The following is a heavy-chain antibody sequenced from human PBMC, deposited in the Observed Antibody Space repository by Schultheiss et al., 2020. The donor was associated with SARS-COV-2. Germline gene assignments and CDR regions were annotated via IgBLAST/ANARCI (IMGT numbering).Heavy chain of an antibody. V-gene: IGHV3-23*01. CDR2: ISGSGGST. D-gene: IGHD2-2*01. Sequence: GESLKISCAASGFTFSSYSMNWVRQAPGKGLEWVSAISGSGGSTYYADSVKGRFTISRDNSKNTLYLQMNSLRAEDTAVYYCAKDFSDRSFVVRYFDYWGQGTLVTVSS. J-gene: IGHJ4*02. CDR1: GFTFSSYS. CDR3: AKDFSDRSFVVRYFDY.